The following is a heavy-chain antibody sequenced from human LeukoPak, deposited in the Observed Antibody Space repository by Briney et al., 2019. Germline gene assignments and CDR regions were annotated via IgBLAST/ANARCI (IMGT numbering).Heavy chain of an antibody. CDR1: GGSISSGDYY. Sequence: SETLSLTCTVSGGSISSGDYYWCWIRQPPGKGLEWIGYIYYSGSTYYNPSLKSRVTISVDTSKNQFSLKLSSVTAADTAVYYCARDRDYGSGSGYWGQGTLVTVSS. V-gene: IGHV4-30-4*08. CDR2: IYYSGST. CDR3: ARDRDYGSGSGY. J-gene: IGHJ4*02. D-gene: IGHD3-10*01.